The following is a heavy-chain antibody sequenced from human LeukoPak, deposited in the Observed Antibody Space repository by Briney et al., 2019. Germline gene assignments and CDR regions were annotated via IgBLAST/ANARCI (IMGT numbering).Heavy chain of an antibody. J-gene: IGHJ6*03. CDR1: GFTFSSYG. Sequence: TGGSLRLSCAASGFTFSSYGMHWVRQVPGKGLEWVAFIWYDGSHTYYADSVKGRFTISRDNSKNTLYLQMNSLRAEDTAVFYCAKDAGWSGYYDNYMDVWGKGTTVTVSS. D-gene: IGHD3-3*01. CDR2: IWYDGSHT. V-gene: IGHV3-30*02. CDR3: AKDAGWSGYYDNYMDV.